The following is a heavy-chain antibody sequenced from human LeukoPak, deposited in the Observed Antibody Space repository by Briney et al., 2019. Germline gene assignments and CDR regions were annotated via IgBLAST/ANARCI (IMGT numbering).Heavy chain of an antibody. CDR2: ISRSGSTK. D-gene: IGHD2-15*01. J-gene: IGHJ6*03. CDR1: GFTFSSYW. Sequence: GGSLRLSCAASGFTFSSYWMSWVRQAPGEGLEWVSSISRSGSTKYYADSVKGRFTISRDNAKNSLFLQMNSLRAEDTAVYYCARVLRYCSGGNCYSGGLGYMDVWGKGTTVTISS. V-gene: IGHV3-48*04. CDR3: ARVLRYCSGGNCYSGGLGYMDV.